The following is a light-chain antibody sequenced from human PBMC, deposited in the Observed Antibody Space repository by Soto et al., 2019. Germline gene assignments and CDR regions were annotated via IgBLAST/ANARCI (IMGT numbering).Light chain of an antibody. J-gene: IGKJ4*01. CDR3: MQTLRIPPN. Sequence: DIVMTQSPLSLPVTPGEPASISCRSSENLLYDNGYIYLDWYVKKPGQSPQLLIYLGSNRASGVPDRVHGSGSGTEFTLRIRRGEGGDFGIYYRMQTLRIPPNFGGGDK. CDR2: LGS. CDR1: ENLLYDNGYIY. V-gene: IGKV2-28*01.